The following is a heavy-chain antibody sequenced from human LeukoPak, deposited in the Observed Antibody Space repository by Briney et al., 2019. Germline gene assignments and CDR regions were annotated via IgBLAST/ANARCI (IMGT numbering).Heavy chain of an antibody. J-gene: IGHJ4*02. CDR1: GFTFSSYW. CDR2: IKQDGSEK. CDR3: ARDWLDYYFDY. Sequence: PGGSLRLSCAASGFTFSSYWMSWVRQAPGKGLEWVANIKQDGSEKYYVDSVKGRFTISRDNAKNSLYLQMNSLSAEDTAVYYCARDWLDYYFDYWGQGTLVTVSS. D-gene: IGHD3-22*01. V-gene: IGHV3-7*03.